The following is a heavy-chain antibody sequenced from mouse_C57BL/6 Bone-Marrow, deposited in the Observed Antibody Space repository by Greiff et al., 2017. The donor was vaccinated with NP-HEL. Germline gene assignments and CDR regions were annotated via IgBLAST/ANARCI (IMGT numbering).Heavy chain of an antibody. Sequence: QVQLKESGPELVKPGASVKISCKASGYAFSSSWMNWVKQRPGKGLEWIGRIYPGDGDTNYNGKFKGKATLTADKSSSTAYMQLSSLTSEDSAVYFCAGTVVVDYWGQGTTLTVSS. CDR1: GYAFSSSW. CDR3: AGTVVVDY. CDR2: IYPGDGDT. J-gene: IGHJ2*01. V-gene: IGHV1-82*01. D-gene: IGHD1-1*01.